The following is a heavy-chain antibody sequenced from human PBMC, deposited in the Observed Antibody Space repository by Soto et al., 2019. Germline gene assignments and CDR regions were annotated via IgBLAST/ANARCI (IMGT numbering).Heavy chain of an antibody. CDR1: RLTLSNYS. V-gene: IGHV3-21*01. CDR2: IGSLIDI. D-gene: IGHD2-8*02. Sequence: GSLRLSCVGSRLTLSNYSINSGRQAPRKRVGGGSCIGSLIDIYYADSVKSRCTSSRDNAENSVSLQMNSLRAEDTAVYYCAKEHTGWPLAYGLQVRGQGTTVNVSS. J-gene: IGHJ6*01. CDR3: AKEHTGWPLAYGLQV.